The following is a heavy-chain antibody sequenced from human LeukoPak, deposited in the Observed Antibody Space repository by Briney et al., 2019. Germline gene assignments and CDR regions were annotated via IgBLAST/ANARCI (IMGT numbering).Heavy chain of an antibody. CDR3: ARSANAFDI. CDR1: GGSFRGYY. CDR2: ISHSGST. J-gene: IGHJ3*02. V-gene: IGHV4-34*01. Sequence: PSETLSLTCAAPGGSFRGYYWGWIRQPPGKGPEWIGKISHSGSTNYNPSLKSRVTISVDTSTNQFSLNLSSVTAADTAVYYCARSANAFDIWGQGTMVTVSS.